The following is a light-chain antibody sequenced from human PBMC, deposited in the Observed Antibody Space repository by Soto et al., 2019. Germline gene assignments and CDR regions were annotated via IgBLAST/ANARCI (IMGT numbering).Light chain of an antibody. CDR3: QEYNSYPVS. V-gene: IGKV1-5*01. CDR2: HAS. CDR1: QSISSW. J-gene: IGKJ5*01. Sequence: DIKMSLSPSTLSATVGDRVTITCRASQSISSWLAWYQQKPGEAPNLLIYHASTLESGVPSRFSGSGSGTEFTLTISSLQPEDVATYYCQEYNSYPVSFGQGRLLEIK.